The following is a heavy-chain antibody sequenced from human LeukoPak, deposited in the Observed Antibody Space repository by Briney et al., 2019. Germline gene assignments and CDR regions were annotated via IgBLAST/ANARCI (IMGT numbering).Heavy chain of an antibody. J-gene: IGHJ5*02. CDR1: GFTFSSFA. CDR2: ISGSGRST. V-gene: IGHV3-23*01. CDR3: AKDRSITNIAAAAIIWFDP. Sequence: GGSLRLSCAASGFTFSSFAMSWVRQAPGKGLEWVSTISGSGRSTYYPDSVRGRFTISRDNSKNTLYLQMNSLRAEDTAVYFCAKDRSITNIAAAAIIWFDPWGQGTLVTVSS. D-gene: IGHD6-13*01.